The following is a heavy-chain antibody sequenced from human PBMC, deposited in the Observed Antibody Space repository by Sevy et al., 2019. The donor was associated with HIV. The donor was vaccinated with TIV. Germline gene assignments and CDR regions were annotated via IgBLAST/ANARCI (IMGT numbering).Heavy chain of an antibody. D-gene: IGHD2-21*01. J-gene: IGHJ4*02. V-gene: IGHV3-33*01. CDR2: MWYDGNNK. CDR1: GFTFSSFG. CDR3: ARGPSLIVAGAAGYLDY. Sequence: GGSLRLSCTASGFTFSSFGIHWVRQAPGKGLEWVVLMWYDGNNKYYADSVKGRFTISRDSSKNTLYLQMNNLRAEDTAVYYCARGPSLIVAGAAGYLDYWGQGTLVTVSS.